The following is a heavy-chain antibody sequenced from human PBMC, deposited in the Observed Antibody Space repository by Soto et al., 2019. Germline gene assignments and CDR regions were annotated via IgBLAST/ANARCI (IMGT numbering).Heavy chain of an antibody. CDR1: GYTFTSYG. Sequence: ASVKVSCKASGYTFTSYGISWVRQAPGQGLEWMGWISAYNGNTNYAQKLQGRVTMTTDTSTSTAYMELRSLRSDDTAVYYCAREGPSAWSGYYTFDYWGQGTLVTVSS. CDR3: AREGPSAWSGYYTFDY. V-gene: IGHV1-18*01. D-gene: IGHD3-3*01. J-gene: IGHJ4*02. CDR2: ISAYNGNT.